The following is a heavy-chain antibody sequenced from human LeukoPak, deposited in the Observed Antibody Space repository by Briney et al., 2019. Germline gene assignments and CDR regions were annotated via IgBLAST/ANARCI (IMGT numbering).Heavy chain of an antibody. V-gene: IGHV3-30*04. CDR3: AKEGYSRGYYSYYYMDV. D-gene: IGHD6-13*01. CDR1: GFTFSSYA. J-gene: IGHJ6*03. Sequence: GGSLRLSCAASGFTFSSYAIHWVRQAPGKGLEWVAVISFDGTDAFYADSVKGRFTISRDNSKNTLYLQMNSLRADDTAVYYCAKEGYSRGYYSYYYMDVWGKGTTVTVSS. CDR2: ISFDGTDA.